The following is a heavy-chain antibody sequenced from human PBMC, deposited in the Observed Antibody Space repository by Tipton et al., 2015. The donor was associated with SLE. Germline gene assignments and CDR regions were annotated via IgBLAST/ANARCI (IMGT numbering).Heavy chain of an antibody. J-gene: IGHJ6*03. CDR3: ARSTYMDV. CDR1: GFSFSDSY. V-gene: IGHV3-11*06. CDR2: ITSSSRYT. Sequence: SLRLSCAASGFSFSDSYMSWISQAPGKGLEWGSYITSSSRYTDYADSVKGRFTISRDNARNSLYLQMNSLRAEDTAVYYCARSTYMDVWGKGTTVTVSS.